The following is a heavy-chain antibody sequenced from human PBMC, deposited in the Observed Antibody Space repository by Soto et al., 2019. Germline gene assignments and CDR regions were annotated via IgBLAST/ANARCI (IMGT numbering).Heavy chain of an antibody. CDR3: ARVFRYGAEDD. V-gene: IGHV3-7*01. Sequence: VQLVESGGTLVQPGGSLRLSCAASGFIFSSYWMSWVRQAPGKGLEWVANIKEDGSEKYYVDSIKGRFTISRDNAKNSLYLQTNSLRAEDTAVYYCARVFRYGAEDDWGQGTLVTVSS. CDR2: IKEDGSEK. J-gene: IGHJ4*02. D-gene: IGHD4-17*01. CDR1: GFIFSSYW.